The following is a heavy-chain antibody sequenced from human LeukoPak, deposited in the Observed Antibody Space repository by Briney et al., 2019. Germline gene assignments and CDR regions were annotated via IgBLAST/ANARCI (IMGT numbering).Heavy chain of an antibody. J-gene: IGHJ4*02. D-gene: IGHD6-25*01. Sequence: GASVQVSCKASGYTFTPYGITWVRQAPGQGLEWMGWISTYNGNTNYVQKFQGRVTMTTDTSTSTAYMGLRSLRSDDTAVYYCARGRSPPTAAFTLDYWGQGTLVTVSS. V-gene: IGHV1-18*01. CDR1: GYTFTPYG. CDR3: ARGRSPPTAAFTLDY. CDR2: ISTYNGNT.